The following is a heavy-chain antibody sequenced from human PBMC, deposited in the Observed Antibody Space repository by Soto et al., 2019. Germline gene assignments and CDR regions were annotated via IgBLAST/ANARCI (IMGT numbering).Heavy chain of an antibody. CDR2: IWYDGSNK. D-gene: IGHD2-2*01. CDR1: GFTFSSYG. J-gene: IGHJ4*02. Sequence: QVQLVESGGGVVQPGRFLRLSCAASGFTFSSYGMHWVRQAPGKGLEWVAVIWYDGSNKYYADSVKGRFTISRDNSKNPLYLQMNSLRAEDTAVYYCARDGIPAAFDYWGQGTLVTVSS. V-gene: IGHV3-33*01. CDR3: ARDGIPAAFDY.